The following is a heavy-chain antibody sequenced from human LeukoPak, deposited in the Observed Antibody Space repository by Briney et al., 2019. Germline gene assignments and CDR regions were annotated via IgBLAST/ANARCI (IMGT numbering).Heavy chain of an antibody. Sequence: GASLKISCKASGSIFTNYWIGWGRQLPGKGLEWVAMINPDDTNIAYSPSFQGQVTISADKSTDTAYLQWNSLKASDTAIYYCARCGAGFDIWGQGTMVTVSS. D-gene: IGHD6-19*01. CDR2: INPDDTNI. CDR3: ARCGAGFDI. J-gene: IGHJ3*02. V-gene: IGHV5-51*01. CDR1: GSIFTNYW.